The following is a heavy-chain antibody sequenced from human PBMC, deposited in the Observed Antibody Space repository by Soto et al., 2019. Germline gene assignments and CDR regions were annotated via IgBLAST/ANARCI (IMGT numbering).Heavy chain of an antibody. CDR3: VVAAQPYYFDP. V-gene: IGHV1-69*02. D-gene: IGHD2-15*01. CDR1: GGTFSNDI. Sequence: SVKVSCKTSGGTFSNDIITWVRQAPGQGLEWMGRIIPLLDIANYAQKFQGRVTITADKSTSTAYMELRSLRSDDTAVYYCVVAAQPYYFDPWGPGTLVTVSS. J-gene: IGHJ4*01. CDR2: IIPLLDIA.